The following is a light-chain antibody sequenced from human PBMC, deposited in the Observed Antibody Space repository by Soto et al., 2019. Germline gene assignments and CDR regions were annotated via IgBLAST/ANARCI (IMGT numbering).Light chain of an antibody. Sequence: QSALTQPASVSGSPGQSITISCTGTSSDVGAYDYVSWYQQYTGEAPKLMIYDVSNRPSGVSNRFSGSKSGNTASLTISGLQAEDETDYYCSAYTRSHTVVFGGGTQLTVL. J-gene: IGLJ2*01. CDR3: SAYTRSHTVV. CDR2: DVS. CDR1: SSDVGAYDY. V-gene: IGLV2-14*03.